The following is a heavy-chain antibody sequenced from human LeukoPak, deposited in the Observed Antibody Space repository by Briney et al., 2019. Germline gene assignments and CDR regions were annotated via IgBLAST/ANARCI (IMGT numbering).Heavy chain of an antibody. CDR2: IWYDASNK. J-gene: IGHJ4*02. D-gene: IGHD3-9*01. CDR1: GISFRSYG. Sequence: SGRSLRLSRAASGISFRSYGMHWVRQAPGKGLEWVTFIWYDASNKYYAESVKGRFTISRDNSRNTVFLQMNSLRAEDTAIYYCATDISTHYFGSWGQGTLVTVSS. CDR3: ATDISTHYFGS. V-gene: IGHV3-33*01.